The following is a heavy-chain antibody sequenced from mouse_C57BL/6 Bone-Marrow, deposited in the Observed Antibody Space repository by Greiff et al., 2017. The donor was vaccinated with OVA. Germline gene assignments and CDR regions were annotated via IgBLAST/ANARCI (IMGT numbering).Heavy chain of an antibody. CDR2: ISDGGSYT. J-gene: IGHJ4*01. CDR1: GFTFSSYA. V-gene: IGHV5-4*03. Sequence: EVMLVESGGGLVKPGGSLKLSCAASGFTFSSYAMSWVRQTPEKRLEWVATISDGGSYTYYPDNVKGRFTLSRDNAKNNLYLQMSHLKSEDTAMYYGARGGGNDVEAMDDWGQGTSVTVSS. CDR3: ARGGGNDVEAMDD. D-gene: IGHD2-2*01.